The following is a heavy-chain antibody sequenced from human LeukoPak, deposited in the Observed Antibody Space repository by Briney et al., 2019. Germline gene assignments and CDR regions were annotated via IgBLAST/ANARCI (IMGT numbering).Heavy chain of an antibody. V-gene: IGHV1-69*06. Sequence: SVKVSCKASGGTFSSYAISWVRQAPGQGLEWMGGIIPIFGTANYAQKFQGRVTITADKSTSTAYMELSSLRSDDTAVYYCAREIDSGSYFFDYWGQGTLVTVSS. D-gene: IGHD1-26*01. CDR1: GGTFSSYA. CDR2: IIPIFGTA. CDR3: AREIDSGSYFFDY. J-gene: IGHJ4*02.